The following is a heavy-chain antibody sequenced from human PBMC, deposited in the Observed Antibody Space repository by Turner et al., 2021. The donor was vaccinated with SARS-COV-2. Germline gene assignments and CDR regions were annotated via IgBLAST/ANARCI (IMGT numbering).Heavy chain of an antibody. V-gene: IGHV1-24*01. D-gene: IGHD3-3*01. CDR1: GYSLTEFS. J-gene: IGHJ6*02. Sequence: QVQLVQSGAEVKKPGASVKVSCTVSGYSLTEFSMHWVRQAPGKGHGWMVGVDPEDSETIYAQKCQGRVTMTEDTSTDTAYMALSSLRSEDTAVYYCATSNTIFGVVTNYYYYYGMDVWGQGTTVTVSS. CDR3: ATSNTIFGVVTNYYYYYGMDV. CDR2: VDPEDSET.